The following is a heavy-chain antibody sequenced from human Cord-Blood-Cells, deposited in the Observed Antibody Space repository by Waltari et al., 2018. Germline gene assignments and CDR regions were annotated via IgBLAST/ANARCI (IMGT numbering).Heavy chain of an antibody. V-gene: IGHV1-2*06. CDR1: GYTFTVYY. D-gene: IGHD7-27*01. CDR2: INPNSGGT. CDR3: ARGNWGSGVVDY. J-gene: IGHJ4*02. Sequence: QVQLLQPGAEVKKPGASVQVSCKASGYTFTVYYMHWLRQAPGQGLEWMGRINPNSGGTNYAQKFQGRVTMTRDTSISTAYMELSRLRSDDTAVYYCARGNWGSGVVDYWGQGTLVTVSS.